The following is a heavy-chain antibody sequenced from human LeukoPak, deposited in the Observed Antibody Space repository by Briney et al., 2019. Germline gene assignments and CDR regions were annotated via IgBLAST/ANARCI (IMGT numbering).Heavy chain of an antibody. Sequence: PGGSLSLSFAAPGFTFSGYGRGWFGRAPGKGLGGVANIKQDGSEKYYVDSVKGRFTISRDNAKNSLYLQMNSLRAEDTAVYYCARMTAIRLYFDYWGQGTLVTVSS. V-gene: IGHV3-7*01. CDR2: IKQDGSEK. J-gene: IGHJ4*02. CDR3: ARMTAIRLYFDY. D-gene: IGHD2-21*02. CDR1: GFTFSGYG.